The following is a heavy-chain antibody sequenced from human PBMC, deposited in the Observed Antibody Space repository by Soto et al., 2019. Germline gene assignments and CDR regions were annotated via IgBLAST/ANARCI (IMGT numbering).Heavy chain of an antibody. V-gene: IGHV4-4*02. Sequence: QVHLQESGPGLVKPSGTLFLTCDVSGGSIASTNWWIWVRQPPGKGLEWIAEIYHSGATNYNPSLKSRVSISVDKSKNQFSLNLTSVTAADTAIYYCARVISSRDEWIDYWGQGTLVIVSS. CDR1: GGSIASTNW. CDR2: IYHSGAT. J-gene: IGHJ4*02. CDR3: ARVISSRDEWIDY. D-gene: IGHD2-2*01.